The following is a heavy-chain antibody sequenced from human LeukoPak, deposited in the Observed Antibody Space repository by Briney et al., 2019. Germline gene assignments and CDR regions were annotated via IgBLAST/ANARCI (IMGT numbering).Heavy chain of an antibody. CDR3: ARHNNWGFDY. Sequence: GESLKISCKASGYSFASYWIGWVRQMPGKGLEWMAIIHPNDASTIYSPSFQGQVIISVDKSISTAYLQWSTLKASDTAIYYCARHNNWGFDYWDRGTLLTVSS. D-gene: IGHD7-27*01. J-gene: IGHJ4*02. V-gene: IGHV5-51*01. CDR1: GYSFASYW. CDR2: IHPNDAST.